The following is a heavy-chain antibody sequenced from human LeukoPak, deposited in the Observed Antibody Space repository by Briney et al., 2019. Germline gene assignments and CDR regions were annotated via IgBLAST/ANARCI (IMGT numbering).Heavy chain of an antibody. D-gene: IGHD4-17*01. CDR1: GYTFTSYD. J-gene: IGHJ5*02. V-gene: IGHV1-8*01. CDR3: ARVPNRGDEFDP. Sequence: GASVKVSCKASGYTFTSYDINWVRQATGQGLEWMGWMNPTSGNTGYAQKFQGRVTMTRDTSIGTAYMELSSLRSEDSAIYYCARVPNRGDEFDPWGQGTLVTVSS. CDR2: MNPTSGNT.